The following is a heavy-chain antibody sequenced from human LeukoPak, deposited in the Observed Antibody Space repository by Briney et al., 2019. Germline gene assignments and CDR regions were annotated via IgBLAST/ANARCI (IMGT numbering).Heavy chain of an antibody. CDR1: GGSFSGYY. J-gene: IGHJ4*02. V-gene: IGHV4-34*01. CDR2: IYYSGST. D-gene: IGHD4-17*01. Sequence: SETLSLTCAVYGGSFSGYYWSWIRQPPGKGLEWIGSIYYSGSTYYNPSLKSRVTISVDTSKNQFSLKLSSVTAADTAVYYCARRVYGRGFDYWGQGTLVTVSS. CDR3: ARRVYGRGFDY.